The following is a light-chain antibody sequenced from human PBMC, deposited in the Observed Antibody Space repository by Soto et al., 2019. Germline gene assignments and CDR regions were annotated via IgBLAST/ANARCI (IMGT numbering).Light chain of an antibody. J-gene: IGKJ4*01. CDR2: WES. CDR3: QKYFDVPFT. V-gene: IGKV4-1*01. CDR1: QSLLYYVNNKNH. Sequence: DIVLTQSPDSLAVSLGERATINCRSSQSLLYYVNNKNHLAWYQQKPGQPPQLIIYWESTRESGVPARLSGSGSGTDLNLTISRLEAEDVAFYWCQKYFDVPFTCGGGTKVDIK.